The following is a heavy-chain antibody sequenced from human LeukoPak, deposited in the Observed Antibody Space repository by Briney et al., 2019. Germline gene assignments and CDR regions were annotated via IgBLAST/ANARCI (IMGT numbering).Heavy chain of an antibody. CDR2: VSGGGHNT. V-gene: IGHV3-23*01. CDR3: AKDRSSWYYPFDS. Sequence: PGGSLRLSCVASGFTFSSYAMGWVRQAPGKGLEWVSVVSGGGHNTYYADSVKGRFTMSRDNSKRTVYLQMNSLRAEDTAVYYCAKDRSSWYYPFDSWGQGTPVTVSS. J-gene: IGHJ4*02. D-gene: IGHD3-3*01. CDR1: GFTFSSYA.